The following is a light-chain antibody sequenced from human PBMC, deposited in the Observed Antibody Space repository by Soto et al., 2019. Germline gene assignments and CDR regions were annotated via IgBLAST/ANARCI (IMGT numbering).Light chain of an antibody. V-gene: IGKV1-9*01. J-gene: IGKJ3*01. CDR1: QGISSY. Sequence: DIQLTQSPSFLSSSVGDRVTITCRARQGISSYLAWYQQKPGKAPKLLIYAASTLQSGVPSRFSGSGSGTEFTLTISSLQPEDFATYYCQHLNSYPRQSTFGPGTKVDIK. CDR3: QHLNSYPRQST. CDR2: AAS.